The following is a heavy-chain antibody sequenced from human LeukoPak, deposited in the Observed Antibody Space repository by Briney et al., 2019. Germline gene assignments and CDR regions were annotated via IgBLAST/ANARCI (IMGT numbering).Heavy chain of an antibody. CDR3: AGDRDCGGDCYHDAFDI. Sequence: ASVKVSCKASGYTFTGYYMHWVRQAPGQGLEWMGWINPNSGGTNYAQKFQGRVTMTRDTSISTAYMELSRLRSDDTAVYYCAGDRDCGGDCYHDAFDIWGQGTMVTVSS. V-gene: IGHV1-2*02. D-gene: IGHD2-21*01. J-gene: IGHJ3*02. CDR2: INPNSGGT. CDR1: GYTFTGYY.